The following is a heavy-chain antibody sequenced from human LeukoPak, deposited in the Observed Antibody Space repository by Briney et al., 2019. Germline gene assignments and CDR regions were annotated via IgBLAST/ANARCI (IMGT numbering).Heavy chain of an antibody. CDR1: GFTFSSYA. J-gene: IGHJ4*02. CDR2: IDRNGGST. V-gene: IGHV3-20*04. D-gene: IGHD3-22*01. CDR3: ARDLPQIEY. Sequence: TGGSLRLSCAASGFTFSSYAMSWVRQAPGKGLEYVSAIDRNGGSTYYADSVKGRFTISRDNAKNSLYLQMNSLRAEDTALYYCARDLPQIEYWGQGTLVTVSS.